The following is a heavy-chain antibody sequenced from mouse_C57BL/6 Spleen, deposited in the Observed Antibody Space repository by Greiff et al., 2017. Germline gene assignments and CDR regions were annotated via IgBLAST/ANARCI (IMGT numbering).Heavy chain of an antibody. J-gene: IGHJ3*01. D-gene: IGHD1-1*01. CDR1: GYTFTDYN. V-gene: IGHV1-18*01. CDR3: ARKSYGSSAGFAY. CDR2: INPNNGGT. Sequence: VQLQQSGPELVKPGASVKIPCKASGYTFTDYNMDWVKQSHGKSLEWIGDINPNNGGTIYNQKFKGKATLTVDKSSSTAYMELRSLTSEDTAIYYCARKSYGSSAGFAYWGQGTLVTVSA.